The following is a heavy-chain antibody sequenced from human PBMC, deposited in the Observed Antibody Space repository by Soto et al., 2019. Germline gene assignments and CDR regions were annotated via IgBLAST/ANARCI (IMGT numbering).Heavy chain of an antibody. V-gene: IGHV4-30-4*01. CDR1: GGSISSGDYY. D-gene: IGHD5-12*01. J-gene: IGHJ4*02. Sequence: SETLSLTCTVSGGSISSGDYYWSWIRQPPGKGLEWIGYIYYSGSTYYNPSLKSRVTISVDTSKNQFSLKLSSVTAADTAVYYCARVRSGYGDYYFDYWGQGTLVTVSS. CDR2: IYYSGST. CDR3: ARVRSGYGDYYFDY.